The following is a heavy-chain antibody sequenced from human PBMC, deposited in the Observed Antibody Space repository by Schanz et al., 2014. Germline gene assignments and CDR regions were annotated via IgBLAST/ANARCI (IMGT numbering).Heavy chain of an antibody. J-gene: IGHJ4*02. CDR2: MIGSGSSV. Sequence: EVQLLESGGGLVQPGGSLRLSCAASGFTFSIYGMSWVRQAPGKGLEWVSRMIGSGSSVFYADSVKGRFTISRDNLKNTVYLQMNSLRAGDTAVYYCAKDHAGSDILTALRNWGQGTLVTVSS. D-gene: IGHD3-9*01. V-gene: IGHV3-23*01. CDR1: GFTFSIYG. CDR3: AKDHAGSDILTALRN.